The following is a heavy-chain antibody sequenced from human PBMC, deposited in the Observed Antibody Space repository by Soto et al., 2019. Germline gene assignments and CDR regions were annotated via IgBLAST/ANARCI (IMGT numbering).Heavy chain of an antibody. CDR3: AREAYSSSSYFDY. D-gene: IGHD6-6*01. J-gene: IGHJ4*02. CDR2: INQDGGDK. Sequence: LRLSCAGSGFSFSAHWMTWVRQAPGKGLEWVANINQDGGDKYYVASVKGRFTISRDNAKNSVYLQMNSLRDEDTAVYYCAREAYSSSSYFDYWGQGTLVTVSS. V-gene: IGHV3-7*01. CDR1: GFSFSAHW.